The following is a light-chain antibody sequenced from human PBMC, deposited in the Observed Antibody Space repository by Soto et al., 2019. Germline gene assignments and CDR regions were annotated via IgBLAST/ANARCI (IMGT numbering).Light chain of an antibody. V-gene: IGLV2-23*02. CDR2: EVS. J-gene: IGLJ2*01. Sequence: QSALTQPPSVSGSPGQSITISCSGSSSDVGYYNLVSWYQQHPGKAPKLLIYEVSKRPSGVSHRFSGLKSGNTASLTISRLQAEDEADYYCCSYAGSTAFVVFGGGTKLTVL. CDR3: CSYAGSTAFVV. CDR1: SSDVGYYNL.